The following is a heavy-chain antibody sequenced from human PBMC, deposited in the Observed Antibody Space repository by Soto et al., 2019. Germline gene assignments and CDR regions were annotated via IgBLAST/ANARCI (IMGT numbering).Heavy chain of an antibody. CDR1: SGSISSQN. Sequence: QVQLQESGPGLGKPSETLSLSCSDSSGSISSQNWGWIRLPPGKGLEWIGYIRDSGSTSYNPSLNSGVTMSLDTSKKEFSLKRTSVTAADTAVYYCVRQGFGALHGLVDVWGQGTTVTVSS. J-gene: IGHJ6*02. D-gene: IGHD3-10*01. CDR3: VRQGFGALHGLVDV. CDR2: IRDSGST. V-gene: IGHV4-59*08.